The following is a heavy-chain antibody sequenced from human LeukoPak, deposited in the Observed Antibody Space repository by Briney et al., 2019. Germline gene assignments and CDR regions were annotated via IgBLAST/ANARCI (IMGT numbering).Heavy chain of an antibody. CDR1: GFTFSGSA. V-gene: IGHV3-23*01. D-gene: IGHD3-10*01. Sequence: PGGSLRLSCAASGFTFSGSAMSWVRQAPGKGLDWVSLISSTGGNSYYADSVKGRFTISRDNSKDTLYLQMDSLRAEDTAIYYCARESIYGSRSYYDYWGQGTLVTVSS. J-gene: IGHJ4*02. CDR2: ISSTGGNS. CDR3: ARESIYGSRSYYDY.